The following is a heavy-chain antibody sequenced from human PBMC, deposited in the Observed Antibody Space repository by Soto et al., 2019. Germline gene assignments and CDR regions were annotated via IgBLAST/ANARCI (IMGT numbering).Heavy chain of an antibody. CDR3: ARDDLRFLEWLSYYYYYGMDV. CDR2: ISSSSSYI. D-gene: IGHD3-3*01. V-gene: IGHV3-21*01. CDR1: GFTFSSYS. J-gene: IGHJ6*02. Sequence: GGSLRLSCAASGFTFSSYSMNRVRQAPGKGLEWVSSISSSSSYIYYADSVKGRFTISRDNAKNSLYLQMNSLRAEDTAVYYCARDDLRFLEWLSYYYYYGMDVWGQGTTVTVSS.